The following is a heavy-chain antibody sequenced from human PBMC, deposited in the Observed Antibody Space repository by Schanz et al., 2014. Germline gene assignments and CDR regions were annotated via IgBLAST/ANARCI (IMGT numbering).Heavy chain of an antibody. CDR3: ARARGYNYGLFDY. CDR1: TSIFNHAW. Sequence: QVRLVESGGGVVQPGGSLRLSCAASTSIFNHAWMSWVRQHPGKGLEWIGGIHHIGSTYHNPSLRSRLTMSLDTSRNHFSLRLTSVSAADTAVYYCARARGYNYGLFDYWGLGTLVTVSS. D-gene: IGHD5-18*01. J-gene: IGHJ4*01. CDR2: IHHIGST. V-gene: IGHV4-34*09.